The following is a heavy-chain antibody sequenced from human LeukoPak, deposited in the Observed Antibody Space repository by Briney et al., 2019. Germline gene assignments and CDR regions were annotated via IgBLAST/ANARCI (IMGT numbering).Heavy chain of an antibody. V-gene: IGHV4-39*01. J-gene: IGHJ5*02. CDR3: ARMRLHFVAWFDP. CDR1: GGSISSSSYY. CDR2: IYYSGST. D-gene: IGHD3-3*02. Sequence: SETLSLTCTVSGGSISSSSYYWSWIRQPPGKGLEWIGSIYYSGSTYYNPSLKSRVTISVDTSKNQFSLKLSSVTAADTAVYYCARMRLHFVAWFDPWGQGTLVTVSS.